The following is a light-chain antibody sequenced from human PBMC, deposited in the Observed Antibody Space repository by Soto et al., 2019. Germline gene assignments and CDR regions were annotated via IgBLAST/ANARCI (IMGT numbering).Light chain of an antibody. CDR1: QSIDRW. V-gene: IGKV1-5*03. CDR3: QQYKAYPYT. CDR2: TTS. J-gene: IGKJ2*01. Sequence: QMTQSPSTLSASVGARVTISCRASQSIDRWLAWYQKMPGKAPHLLIYTTSSLEGGVPSRFSGSGSGTELTLTISGLQPDDGETDYCQQYKAYPYTFAQGTKVDIK.